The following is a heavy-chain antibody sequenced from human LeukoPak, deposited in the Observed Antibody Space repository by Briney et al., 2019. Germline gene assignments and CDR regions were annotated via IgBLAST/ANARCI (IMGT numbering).Heavy chain of an antibody. Sequence: GGSLRLSCEASGFTFSDSAMSWVRQASERGLEWVSLISASGGSTYYADSVKGRFTISRDNSKNTLYVQMNSLRAEDTAVYYCARGGSSWYAVWFDPWGQGTLVTVSS. V-gene: IGHV3-23*01. D-gene: IGHD6-13*01. CDR3: ARGGSSWYAVWFDP. CDR1: GFTFSDSA. J-gene: IGHJ5*02. CDR2: ISASGGST.